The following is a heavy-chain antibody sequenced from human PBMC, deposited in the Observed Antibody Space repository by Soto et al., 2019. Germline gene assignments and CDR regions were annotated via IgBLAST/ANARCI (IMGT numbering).Heavy chain of an antibody. CDR1: GGSISSGDYY. CDR3: ARDAIVVVPATIPYYYYYGMDV. J-gene: IGHJ6*02. D-gene: IGHD2-2*01. V-gene: IGHV4-30-4*01. Sequence: SETLSLTCTVSGGSISSGDYYWRWIRQPPGKGLEWMGYIYYSGSTYYNPSLKSRVTISVDTSKNQFSLKLSSVTAADTAVYYCARDAIVVVPATIPYYYYYGMDVWGQGTTVTVSS. CDR2: IYYSGST.